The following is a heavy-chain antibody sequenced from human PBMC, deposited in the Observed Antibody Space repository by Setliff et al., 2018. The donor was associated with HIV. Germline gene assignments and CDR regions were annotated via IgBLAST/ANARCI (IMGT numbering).Heavy chain of an antibody. CDR1: GGSIRSTSYY. D-gene: IGHD2-15*01. V-gene: IGHV4-39*01. CDR3: ARHPPYCSGGSCYRGRGYYFDY. CDR2: IYYSGST. J-gene: IGHJ4*02. Sequence: SETLSLTCTVSGGSIRSTSYYWGWIRQPPGRGLEWIGSIYYSGSTYYNPSLKSRVTISVDTSKNQFSLKLSSVTAADTAVYYCARHPPYCSGGSCYRGRGYYFDYWGQGTLVTVSS.